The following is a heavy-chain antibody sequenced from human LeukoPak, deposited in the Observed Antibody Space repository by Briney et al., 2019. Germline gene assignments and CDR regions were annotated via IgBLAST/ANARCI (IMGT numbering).Heavy chain of an antibody. CDR2: IIPIFGTA. V-gene: IGHV1-69*05. CDR3: ASGSYYGANYYYYYLDV. J-gene: IGHJ6*03. D-gene: IGHD1-26*01. Sequence: EASVKVSCKASGGTFSSYAISWVRQAPGQGLEWMGGIIPIFGTANYAQKFQGRVTITTDESTSTAYMELGSLRSEDTAVYYCASGSYYGANYYYYYLDVWGKGTTVTVSS. CDR1: GGTFSSYA.